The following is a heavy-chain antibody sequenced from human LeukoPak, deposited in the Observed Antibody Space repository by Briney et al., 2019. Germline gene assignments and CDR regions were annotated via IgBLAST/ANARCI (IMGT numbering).Heavy chain of an antibody. D-gene: IGHD6-13*01. CDR3: ARDLGGYSSSWYYFDY. CDR1: GYTFTSYG. CDR2: ISAYNGNT. V-gene: IGHV1-18*01. J-gene: IGHJ4*02. Sequence: GASVKVSCKASGYTFTSYGISWVRQAPGQGLEWMGWISAYNGNTNYAQKLQGRVTMTTDTSTSTAYMELRSLRSDDTAVYYCARDLGGYSSSWYYFDYWGQGTLVTVSS.